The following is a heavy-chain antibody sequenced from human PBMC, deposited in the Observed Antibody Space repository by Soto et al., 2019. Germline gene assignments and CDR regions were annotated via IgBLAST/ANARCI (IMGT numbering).Heavy chain of an antibody. CDR3: ATSYVDTGKHYYFDY. D-gene: IGHD5-18*01. Sequence: EVQLLESGGGLVQPGGSLRLSCAASRFTFSGYSMSWVRQAPGKGLEWVSVISGSGGSTYYADTVKRRFTISRDNSESTLFLQMNSLRAEDTVLYYCATSYVDTGKHYYFDYCGEGTLVSVTP. CDR1: RFTFSGYS. CDR2: ISGSGGST. J-gene: IGHJ4*02. V-gene: IGHV3-23*01.